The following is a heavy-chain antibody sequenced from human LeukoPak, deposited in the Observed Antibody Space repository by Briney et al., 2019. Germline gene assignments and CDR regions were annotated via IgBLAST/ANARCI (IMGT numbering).Heavy chain of an antibody. CDR3: ATVGATTAYAFDI. V-gene: IGHV1-69-2*01. CDR1: GYTFTDYY. Sequence: ASVKVSCKVSGYTFTDYYMHWVQQAPGKGLEWMGLVDPEDGEIIYAEKFQGRVTITADTSTDTAYMELSSLRSEDTAVYYSATVGATTAYAFDIWGQGTMVTVSS. J-gene: IGHJ3*02. CDR2: VDPEDGEI. D-gene: IGHD1-26*01.